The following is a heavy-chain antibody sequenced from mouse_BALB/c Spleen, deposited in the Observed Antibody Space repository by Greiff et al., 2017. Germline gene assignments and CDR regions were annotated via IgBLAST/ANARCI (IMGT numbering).Heavy chain of an antibody. Sequence: EVKLQESGGGLVQPGGSMKLSCVASGFTFSNYWMNWVRQSPEKGLEWVAEIRLKSNNYATHYAESVKGRFTISRDDSKSSIYLQMNHLRAEDTGIYYCARGIYNAHDDAWFAYWGQGTLVTVSA. D-gene: IGHD2-1*01. CDR1: GFTFSNYW. V-gene: IGHV6-6*02. CDR3: ARGIYNAHDDAWFAY. CDR2: IRLKSNNYAT. J-gene: IGHJ3*01.